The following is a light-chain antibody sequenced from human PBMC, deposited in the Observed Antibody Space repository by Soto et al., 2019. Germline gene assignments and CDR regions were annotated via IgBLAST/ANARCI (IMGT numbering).Light chain of an antibody. CDR1: QSVRSTS. V-gene: IGKV3-20*01. CDR3: QHYNSSPPIT. Sequence: VLTPSPGTLSLSPGDRATLSCRASQSVRSTSLVWYQQKPAQAPRLPIYGASSRATGIPDRFSGGGSGTDFTLTISRLEPEDFAVYYCQHYNSSPPITFGQGTRLENK. CDR2: GAS. J-gene: IGKJ5*01.